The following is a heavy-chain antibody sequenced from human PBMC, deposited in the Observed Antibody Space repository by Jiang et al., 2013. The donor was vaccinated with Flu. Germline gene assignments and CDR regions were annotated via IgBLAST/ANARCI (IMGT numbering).Heavy chain of an antibody. D-gene: IGHD6-13*01. V-gene: IGHV3-20*04. CDR3: ARGLEGYRNSWYYFHY. Sequence: LVESGGGVVRTWGVPSRLSCGGAGFNFDDYGMSWVRQGPGKGLEWVSGINWNGNNRGYADSVKGRFTISRDNAKNSLYLQMNSLRAEDTALYFCARGLEGYRNSWYYFHYWGQGTLVTVSS. J-gene: IGHJ4*02. CDR2: INWNGNNR. CDR1: GFNFDDYG.